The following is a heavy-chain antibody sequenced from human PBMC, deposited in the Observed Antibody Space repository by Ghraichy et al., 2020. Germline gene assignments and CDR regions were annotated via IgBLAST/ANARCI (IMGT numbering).Heavy chain of an antibody. D-gene: IGHD1-7*01. CDR3: ARPTLITGTTKLKHAFDI. J-gene: IGHJ3*02. V-gene: IGHV1-2*02. CDR2: INPNSGGT. Sequence: ASVKVSCKASGYTFTGYYMHWVRQAPGQGLEWMGWINPNSGGTNYAQKFQGRVTMTRDTSISTAYMELSRLRSDDTAVYYCARPTLITGTTKLKHAFDIWGQGTMVTVSS. CDR1: GYTFTGYY.